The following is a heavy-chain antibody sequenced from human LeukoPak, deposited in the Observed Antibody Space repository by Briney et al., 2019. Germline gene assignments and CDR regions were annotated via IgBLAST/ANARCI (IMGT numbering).Heavy chain of an antibody. CDR3: ARVRTYGSGSFTTYYFDY. D-gene: IGHD3-10*01. V-gene: IGHV4-59*01. J-gene: IGHJ4*02. CDR1: GGSISSYY. Sequence: SETLSLTCTVSGGSISSYYWSWIRQPPGKGLEWIGYSYYSGSTNYNPSLKSRVTISVDTSKNQFPMKLSPATAEATAVYYCARVRTYGSGSFTTYYFDYWGQGTLVTVSS. CDR2: SYYSGST.